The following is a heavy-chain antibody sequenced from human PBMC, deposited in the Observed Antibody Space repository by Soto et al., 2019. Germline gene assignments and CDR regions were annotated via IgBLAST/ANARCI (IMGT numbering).Heavy chain of an antibody. Sequence: SETLSLTCTVSGGSISSYYWSWIRQPPGKGLEWIGYIYYSGSTNYNPSLKSRVTISVDTSKNQFSLKLSSVTAADTAVYYCARDSSAFGGYYYYGMDVWGQGTTVTVS. J-gene: IGHJ6*02. D-gene: IGHD3-10*01. CDR2: IYYSGST. CDR3: ARDSSAFGGYYYYGMDV. CDR1: GGSISSYY. V-gene: IGHV4-59*01.